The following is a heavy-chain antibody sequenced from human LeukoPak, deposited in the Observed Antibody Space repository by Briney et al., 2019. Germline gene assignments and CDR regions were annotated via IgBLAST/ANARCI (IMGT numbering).Heavy chain of an antibody. CDR1: GYTFTGYY. J-gene: IGHJ6*03. Sequence: GASVKVSCKASGYTFTGYYMHWVRQATGQGLEWMGWMNPNSGNTGYAQKFQGRVTITRNTSISTAYMELSSLRSEDTAVYYCARGGHSSSSYYYYMDVWGKGTTVTVSS. V-gene: IGHV1-8*03. D-gene: IGHD6-6*01. CDR3: ARGGHSSSSYYYYMDV. CDR2: MNPNSGNT.